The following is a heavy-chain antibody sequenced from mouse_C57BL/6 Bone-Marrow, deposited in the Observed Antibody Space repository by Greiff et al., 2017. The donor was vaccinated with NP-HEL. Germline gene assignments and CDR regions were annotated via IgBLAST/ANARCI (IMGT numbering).Heavy chain of an antibody. V-gene: IGHV1-62-2*01. Sequence: QVQLQQPGAELVKPGASVKLSCKASGYTFTSYWMHWVKQRPGRGLEWIGWFYPGSGSIKYNEKFKDKATLTADKSSSTVYMELSRLTSEDSAVYFCARHEVRGPLFAYWGQGTLVTVSA. CDR2: FYPGSGSI. CDR3: ARHEVRGPLFAY. CDR1: GYTFTSYW. J-gene: IGHJ3*01.